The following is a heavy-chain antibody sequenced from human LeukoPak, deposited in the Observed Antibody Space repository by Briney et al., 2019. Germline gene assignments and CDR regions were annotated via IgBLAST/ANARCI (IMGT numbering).Heavy chain of an antibody. CDR1: GDSINSGTYY. V-gene: IGHV4-61*02. CDR2: IYTSGST. J-gene: IGHJ4*02. CDR3: ARADCESGGNCHYFNY. D-gene: IGHD2-15*01. Sequence: SETLSLTCTVSGDSINSGTYYWSWIRQPAGKGLEWIGRIYTSGSTNYNPSLKSRVTISLDTSKNQFSLKLSSVTAADTAVYFCARADCESGGNCHYFNYWGQGTLVTVSS.